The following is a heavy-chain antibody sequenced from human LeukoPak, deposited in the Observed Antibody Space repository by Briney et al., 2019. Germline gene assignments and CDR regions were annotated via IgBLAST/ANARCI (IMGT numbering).Heavy chain of an antibody. V-gene: IGHV1-2*02. J-gene: IGHJ3*02. CDR3: ARIVQQLEAFDT. CDR1: GYTFTSYY. D-gene: IGHD6-6*01. CDR2: INPNSGGT. Sequence: ASVKVSCKASGYTFTSYYMHWVRQAPGQGLEWMGWINPNSGGTNYAQKFQGRVTMTRDTSISTAYMELSRLRSDDTAVYYCARIVQQLEAFDTWGQGTMVTVSS.